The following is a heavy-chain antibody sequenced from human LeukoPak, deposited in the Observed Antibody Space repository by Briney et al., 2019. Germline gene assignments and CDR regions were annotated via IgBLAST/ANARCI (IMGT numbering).Heavy chain of an antibody. J-gene: IGHJ4*02. Sequence: KPSETLSLTCTVSDGSLSRYYWSWIRQPPGKGLEWIGYIYYSGSTNYNPSLKGRVTMSVDTSKNQFSLRLRSVTAADTAVYYCARGSDYGDYWGQGTLVTVSS. CDR2: IYYSGST. D-gene: IGHD3-3*01. CDR3: ARGSDYGDY. CDR1: DGSLSRYY. V-gene: IGHV4-59*01.